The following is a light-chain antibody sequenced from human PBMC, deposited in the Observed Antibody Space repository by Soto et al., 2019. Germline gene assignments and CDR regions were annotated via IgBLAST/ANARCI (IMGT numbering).Light chain of an antibody. CDR2: DAS. CDR3: QQYNSYSPWP. Sequence: QVYNSLASVSATQRDRVTITCRASEVISSWLAWYQQRPGKAPKLLIYDASSLESGVPSRFSGSGSGTEFTLTISSLQPDDFATYYCQQYNSYSPWPFGQ. V-gene: IGKV1-5*01. J-gene: IGKJ1*01. CDR1: EVISSW.